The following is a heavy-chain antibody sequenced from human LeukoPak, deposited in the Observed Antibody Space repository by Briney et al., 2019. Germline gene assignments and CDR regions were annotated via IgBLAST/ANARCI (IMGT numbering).Heavy chain of an antibody. CDR3: ARAARGSSVPYFDY. D-gene: IGHD1-26*01. J-gene: IGHJ4*02. CDR2: MSGSGGRT. CDR1: GFTFNTYA. Sequence: GGSLRLSCAASGFTFNTYAMSWVRQAPGKGLEWVSAMSGSGGRTYYADSVKGRFTISRDNSKNTLYLQMNSLRAEDTAVYYCARAARGSSVPYFDYWGQGTLVAVSS. V-gene: IGHV3-23*01.